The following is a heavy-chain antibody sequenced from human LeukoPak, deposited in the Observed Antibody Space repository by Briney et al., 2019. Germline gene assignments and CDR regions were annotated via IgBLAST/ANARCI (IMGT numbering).Heavy chain of an antibody. CDR1: GFTISNVW. V-gene: IGHV3-15*01. CDR3: ATGGHYGGS. J-gene: IGHJ4*02. CDR2: IRSKGEGGTT. Sequence: GGSLRLSCATSGFTISNVWMSWVRQAPGKGLEWVGRIRSKGEGGTTDYSEPVNGRFTISRDESRSMLYLQMNSLKTEDTAIYYCATGGHYGGSWGQGTPVIVSS. D-gene: IGHD3-16*01.